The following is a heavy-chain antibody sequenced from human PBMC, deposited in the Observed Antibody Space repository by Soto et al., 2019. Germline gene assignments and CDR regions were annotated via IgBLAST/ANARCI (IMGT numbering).Heavy chain of an antibody. V-gene: IGHV1-3*01. J-gene: IGHJ4*02. CDR1: GYTFTSYA. CDR2: INAGAGGT. Sequence: GASVKVSSKASGYTFTSYAIHWVRQAPGQGLEWMGWINAGAGGTVYSQKFQDRVTITRDRSASTAAMELSSLRSEDTAVYYCAREIYTSGRYDYWGQGTLLTVSS. CDR3: AREIYTSGRYDY. D-gene: IGHD6-19*01.